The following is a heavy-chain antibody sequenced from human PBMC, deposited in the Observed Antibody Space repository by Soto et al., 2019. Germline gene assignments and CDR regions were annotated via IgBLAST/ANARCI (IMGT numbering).Heavy chain of an antibody. D-gene: IGHD3-22*01. CDR1: GYTFTSYD. V-gene: IGHV1-8*01. CDR3: ARGGDSSGYYENWFDP. Sequence: ASVKVSCKASGYTFTSYDINWVRQATGQGLEWMGWMNPNSGNTGYAQKFQGRVTMTRSTSISTAYMELSSLRSEDTAVYYCARGGDSSGYYENWFDPWGQGTLVTVSS. CDR2: MNPNSGNT. J-gene: IGHJ5*02.